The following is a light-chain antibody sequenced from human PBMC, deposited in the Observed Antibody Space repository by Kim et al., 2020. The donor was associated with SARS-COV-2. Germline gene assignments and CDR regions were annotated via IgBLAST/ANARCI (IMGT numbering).Light chain of an antibody. J-gene: IGLJ3*02. CDR2: GMN. CDR1: RLRSYY. CDR3: NSRDSSGNRV. Sequence: SSELTQDPAVSVALGQTVRITCQGDRLRSYYASWYQQKPGQAPILVIYGMNSRPSGIPDRFSGSSSGNTASLTITGAQAEDEADYYCNSRDSSGNRVFGGGTKLTVL. V-gene: IGLV3-19*01.